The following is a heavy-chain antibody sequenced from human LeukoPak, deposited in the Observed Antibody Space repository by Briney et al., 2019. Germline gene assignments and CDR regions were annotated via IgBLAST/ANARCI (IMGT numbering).Heavy chain of an antibody. J-gene: IGHJ4*02. CDR1: GGSISTNTYY. V-gene: IGHV4-39*07. D-gene: IGHD3-10*01. CDR2: IHHRGTT. CDR3: ARVTYNGYQHFDY. Sequence: SETLSLTCIVSGGSISTNTYYWGWIRLPPGKGLEWIGEIHHRGTTYYNPSLRSRVTISVDTSKNKFSLRLTSVTAADTDVYYCARVTYNGYQHFDYWGQGNLVTVS.